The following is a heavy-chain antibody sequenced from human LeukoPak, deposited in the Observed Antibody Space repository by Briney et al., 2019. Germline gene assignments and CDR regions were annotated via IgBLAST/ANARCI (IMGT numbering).Heavy chain of an antibody. CDR3: AELGITMIGGV. J-gene: IGHJ6*04. V-gene: IGHV3-53*01. CDR2: IYNDGST. CDR1: GFAVGNNY. D-gene: IGHD3-10*02. Sequence: GGSLRLSCAGSGFAVGNNYMSWVRQAPGKGLEWVSVIYNDGSTYYADSVKGRFTISRDNAKNSLYLQMNSLRAEDTAVYYCAELGITMIGGVWGKGTTVTISS.